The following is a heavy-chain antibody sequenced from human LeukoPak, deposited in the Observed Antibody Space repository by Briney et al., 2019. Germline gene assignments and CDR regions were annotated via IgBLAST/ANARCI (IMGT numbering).Heavy chain of an antibody. D-gene: IGHD2-21*01. V-gene: IGHV3-74*01. J-gene: IGHJ4*02. CDR2: INNDGSST. Sequence: GGCLRLSCAASGFTFSSYWMHWVRQAPGKGLVWVSRINNDGSSTSYADSVKGRFTISRDNAKKTLYLQINSLRAEDTAVYYCARDDSRGFAYWGQGTLVTVS. CDR1: GFTFSSYW. CDR3: ARDDSRGFAY.